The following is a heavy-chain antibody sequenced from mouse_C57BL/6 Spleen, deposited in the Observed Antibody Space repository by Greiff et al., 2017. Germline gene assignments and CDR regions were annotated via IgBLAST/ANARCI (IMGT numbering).Heavy chain of an antibody. V-gene: IGHV5-17*01. CDR1: GFTFSDYG. D-gene: IGHD4-1*01. CDR3: ARIWGDWYFDV. CDR2: ISSGSSTI. J-gene: IGHJ1*03. Sequence: EVKVEESGGGLVKPGGSLKLSCAASGFTFSDYGMHWVRQAPEKGLEWVAYISSGSSTIYYADTVKGRFTISRDNAKNTLFLQMTSLRSEDTAMYYCARIWGDWYFDVWGTGTTVTVSS.